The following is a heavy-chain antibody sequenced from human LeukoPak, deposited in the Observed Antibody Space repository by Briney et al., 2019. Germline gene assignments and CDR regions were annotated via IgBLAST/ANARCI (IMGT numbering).Heavy chain of an antibody. V-gene: IGHV4-30-4*01. CDR2: IYYGGST. CDR3: ARDRMYNWFDP. Sequence: SQTLSLTCTVSGGSISSGDYYWSWIRQPPGKGLEWIGYIYYGGSTYYNPSLKSRVTISVDTSKNQFSLKLSSVTAADTAVYYCARDRMYNWFDPWGQGTLVTVSS. J-gene: IGHJ5*02. CDR1: GGSISSGDYY.